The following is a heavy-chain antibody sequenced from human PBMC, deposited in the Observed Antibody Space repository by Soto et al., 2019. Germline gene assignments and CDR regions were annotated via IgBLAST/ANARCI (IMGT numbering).Heavy chain of an antibody. CDR1: GFTFSSYS. Sequence: GGSLSLSCAASGFTFSSYSMNWVRPAPGKGLEWVSSISSSSSYIYYADSVKGRFTISRDNAKNSLYLQMNSLRAEDTAVYYCARIVVVPAASFPHYYYMDVWGKGTTVTVSS. J-gene: IGHJ6*03. CDR2: ISSSSSYI. V-gene: IGHV3-21*01. CDR3: ARIVVVPAASFPHYYYMDV. D-gene: IGHD2-2*01.